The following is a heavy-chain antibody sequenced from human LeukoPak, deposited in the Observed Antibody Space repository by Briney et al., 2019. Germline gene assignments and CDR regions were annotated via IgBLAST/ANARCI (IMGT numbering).Heavy chain of an antibody. J-gene: IGHJ4*02. V-gene: IGHV1-2*06. CDR3: AREGGHGYNFPDFDY. CDR2: INSNTGDT. CDR1: GYTFITYY. Sequence: ASVKVSCKTSGYTFITYYIHWLRQAPGQGLEWMGRINSNTGDTNYAQNFQGRVTMARDTSISTAYTELSRLMSDDTAVYYCAREGGHGYNFPDFDYWGQGTLVTVSS. D-gene: IGHD5-24*01.